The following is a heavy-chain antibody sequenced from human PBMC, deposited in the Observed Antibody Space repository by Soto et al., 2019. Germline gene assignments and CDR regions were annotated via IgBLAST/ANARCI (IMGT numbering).Heavy chain of an antibody. J-gene: IGHJ6*03. V-gene: IGHV4-4*02. CDR1: SGSISSSNW. CDR2: IYHSGST. D-gene: IGHD5-12*01. CDR3: ASLGSGYDSDYYYYMDV. Sequence: TSETLSLTCAVSSGSISSSNWWSWVRQPPGKGLEWIGEIYHSGSTNYNPSLKSRVTISVDKSKNQFSLKLSSVTAADTAVYHCASLGSGYDSDYYYYMDVWGKGTTVTVSS.